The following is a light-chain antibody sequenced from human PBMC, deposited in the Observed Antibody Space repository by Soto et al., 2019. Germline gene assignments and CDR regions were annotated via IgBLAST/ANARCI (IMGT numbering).Light chain of an antibody. Sequence: EIVLTQSPGTLSLSPGERATLSCRASQSVTSSYLAWYQQKPGQAPRLLIYGASSRATGIPDRLSGSGSGTDFTLTISRLEPEDFAVYYYQHYGSSPGTFGQGTKVEIK. CDR3: QHYGSSPGT. V-gene: IGKV3-20*01. CDR1: QSVTSSY. J-gene: IGKJ1*01. CDR2: GAS.